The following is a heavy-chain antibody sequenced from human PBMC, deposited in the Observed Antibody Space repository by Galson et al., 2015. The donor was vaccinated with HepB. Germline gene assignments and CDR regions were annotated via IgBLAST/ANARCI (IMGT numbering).Heavy chain of an antibody. Sequence: CKASGGTFSSYAISWVRQAPGQGLEWMGGIIPIFGTANYAQKFQGRVTITADESTSTAYMELSSLRSEDTAVYYCARAEIHCSGGSCYFKQPDYWGQGTLVTVSS. D-gene: IGHD2-15*01. J-gene: IGHJ4*02. CDR3: ARAEIHCSGGSCYFKQPDY. CDR2: IIPIFGTA. V-gene: IGHV1-69*01. CDR1: GGTFSSYA.